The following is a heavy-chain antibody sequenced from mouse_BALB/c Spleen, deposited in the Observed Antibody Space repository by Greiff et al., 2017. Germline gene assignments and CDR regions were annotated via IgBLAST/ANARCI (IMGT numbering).Heavy chain of an antibody. CDR3: TTPSVLWLDLAY. Sequence: EVQLVESGGGLVQPGGSMKLSCVASGFTFSNYWMNWVRQPPEKGLEWVAEIRLKSNNYATHYAESVQGRFTISSDDSKSSVYLQMNNLRAEDTGIYYCTTPSVLWLDLAYWGQGTLVTVSA. CDR1: GFTFSNYW. CDR2: IRLKSNNYAT. V-gene: IGHV6-6*02. J-gene: IGHJ3*01. D-gene: IGHD2-2*01.